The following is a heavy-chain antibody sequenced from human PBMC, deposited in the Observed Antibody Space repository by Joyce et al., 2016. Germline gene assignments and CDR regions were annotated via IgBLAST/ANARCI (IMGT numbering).Heavy chain of an antibody. CDR2: INTMSGGT. V-gene: IGHV1-46*01. CDR3: ARDLTGSGWYYFDH. Sequence: VHLVQSGAEVKEPGASVKVSCKASGYTFTGFYVHWVRQAPGQGLEWMVRINTMSGGTTDAQKFQGRVTLTRDTASNTHYMELTSLTSDDTAVFYCARDLTGSGWYYFDHWGQGTLVTVSS. D-gene: IGHD6-19*01. J-gene: IGHJ4*02. CDR1: GYTFTGFY.